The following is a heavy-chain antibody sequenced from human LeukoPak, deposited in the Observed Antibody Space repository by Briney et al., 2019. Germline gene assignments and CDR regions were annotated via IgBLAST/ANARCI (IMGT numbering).Heavy chain of an antibody. V-gene: IGHV3-74*01. CDR1: GFTLSNSW. J-gene: IGHJ4*02. CDR2: TNGDGSDT. Sequence: GGSLRLSCAASGFTLSNSWMHWVRQAPGKGLVWVSRTNGDGSDTSYADSVKGRFTISRDSATNTLYLQVNSLRAEDTAIYYCVRDGEYSHGIDFDYWGQGTLVTVSP. D-gene: IGHD5-18*01. CDR3: VRDGEYSHGIDFDY.